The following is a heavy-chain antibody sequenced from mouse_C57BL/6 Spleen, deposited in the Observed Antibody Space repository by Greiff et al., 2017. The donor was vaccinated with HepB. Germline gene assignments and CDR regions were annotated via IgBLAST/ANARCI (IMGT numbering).Heavy chain of an antibody. CDR2: IYPGSGST. D-gene: IGHD2-4*01. J-gene: IGHJ1*03. Sequence: QVQLKESGAELVKPGASVKMSCKASGYTFTSYWITWVKQRPGQGLEWIGDIYPGSGSTNYNEKFKSKATLTVDTSSSTAYMQLSSLTSEDSAVYYCARYDYGNWYFDVWGTGTTVTVSS. CDR3: ARYDYGNWYFDV. V-gene: IGHV1-55*01. CDR1: GYTFTSYW.